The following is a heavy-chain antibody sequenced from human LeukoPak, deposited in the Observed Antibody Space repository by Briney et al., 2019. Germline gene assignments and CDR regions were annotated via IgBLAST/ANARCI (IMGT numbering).Heavy chain of an antibody. J-gene: IGHJ5*02. D-gene: IGHD3-3*01. CDR2: IRYDGSNK. Sequence: PGGSLRLSCAASGFTFNNYGTHWVRQPPGKGLEWVAFIRYDGSNKYYADSVGGRFTISRDNSKNTLYLQMSSLRAEDTAVYYCANGFWNWFDPWGQGTLVTVSS. CDR1: GFTFNNYG. V-gene: IGHV3-30*02. CDR3: ANGFWNWFDP.